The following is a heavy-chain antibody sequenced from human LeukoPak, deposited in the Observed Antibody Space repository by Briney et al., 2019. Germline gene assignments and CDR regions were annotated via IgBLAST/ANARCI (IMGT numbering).Heavy chain of an antibody. V-gene: IGHV5-51*01. CDR1: GYSFTSYW. Sequence: GESLKISCKGSGYSFTSYWIGWGRPMPGKGLELMGIIYPGDSDTRYSPSFQGQVTISADKSISTAYLQWSSLKASDTAMYYCARPRRDGYNFFDYWGQGTLVTVSS. D-gene: IGHD5-24*01. CDR2: IYPGDSDT. J-gene: IGHJ4*02. CDR3: ARPRRDGYNFFDY.